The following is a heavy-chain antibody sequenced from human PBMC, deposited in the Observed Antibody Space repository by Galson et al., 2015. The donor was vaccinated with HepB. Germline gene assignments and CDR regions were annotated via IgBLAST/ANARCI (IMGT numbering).Heavy chain of an antibody. Sequence: SVKVSCKASGGTLSSYAISWVRQAPGQGLEWMGGIIPIFGTANYAQKFQGRVTITADKSTSTAYMELSSLRSEDTAVYYCARPEGGGPHDAFDIWGQGTMVTVSS. CDR3: ARPEGGGPHDAFDI. J-gene: IGHJ3*02. V-gene: IGHV1-69*06. CDR1: GGTLSSYA. D-gene: IGHD3-16*01. CDR2: IIPIFGTA.